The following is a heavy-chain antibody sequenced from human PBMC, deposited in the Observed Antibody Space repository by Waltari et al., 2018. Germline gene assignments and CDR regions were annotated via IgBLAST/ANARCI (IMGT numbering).Heavy chain of an antibody. D-gene: IGHD3-10*01. J-gene: IGHJ3*01. CDR3: AAALGGGISASRPFHF. CDR1: GDTFTDNY. Sequence: EVQLLQSGAEVKKPGTPVKISCKVSGDTFTDNYIHWIQQAPGKGLQWMGLFGPEDGQGGYAEKFQGRVTMTADTSIHTAYMELTSLTSEDTAFYYCAAALGGGISASRPFHFWGQGTMITVSS. CDR2: FGPEDGQG. V-gene: IGHV1-69-2*01.